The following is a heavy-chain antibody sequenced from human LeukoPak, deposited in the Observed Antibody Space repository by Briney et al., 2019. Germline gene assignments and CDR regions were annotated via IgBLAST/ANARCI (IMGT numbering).Heavy chain of an antibody. V-gene: IGHV3-30*18. CDR3: AKDRSSSWALDY. D-gene: IGHD6-13*01. Sequence: GGSLRLSCAASGFTFSNYNMHWVRQAPGKGLEWVAVMPYDGSNKYYVDSVKGRFTISRDNSKNTLYLQMNSLRAEDTAVYYCAKDRSSSWALDYWGQGTLVTVSS. J-gene: IGHJ4*02. CDR2: MPYDGSNK. CDR1: GFTFSNYN.